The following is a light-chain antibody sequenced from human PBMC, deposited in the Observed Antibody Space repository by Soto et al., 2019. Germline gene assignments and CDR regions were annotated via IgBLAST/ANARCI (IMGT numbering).Light chain of an antibody. CDR1: QSISSN. V-gene: IGKV3-15*01. CDR2: DAS. J-gene: IGKJ5*01. Sequence: EIVMTQSPATLSVSPGERATLSCRASQSISSNLAWYQQKPGQAPRLLIYDASTRATGIPARFSGSGSGTDFTLTISSLQSEDFAVYYCQQYTNWPITFGQGTRLELK. CDR3: QQYTNWPIT.